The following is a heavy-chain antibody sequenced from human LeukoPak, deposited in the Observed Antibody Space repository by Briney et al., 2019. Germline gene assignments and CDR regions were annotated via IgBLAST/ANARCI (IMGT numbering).Heavy chain of an antibody. CDR1: GYTFTGYY. Sequence: GASVKVSCKASGYTFTGYYMHWARQAPGQGLEWMGWINPNSGGTNYAQKFQGRVTMTRDTSISTAYMELSRLRSDDTAVYYCARSYGDYLGAFDIWGQGTMVTVSS. D-gene: IGHD4-17*01. CDR2: INPNSGGT. J-gene: IGHJ3*02. V-gene: IGHV1-2*02. CDR3: ARSYGDYLGAFDI.